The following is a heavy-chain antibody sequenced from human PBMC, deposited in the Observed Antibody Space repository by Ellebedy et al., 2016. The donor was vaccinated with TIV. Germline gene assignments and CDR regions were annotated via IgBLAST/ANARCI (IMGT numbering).Heavy chain of an antibody. V-gene: IGHV3-69-1*01. D-gene: IGHD3-22*01. Sequence: PGGSLRLSCAASGFTFSDYHMNWVRQAPGKGLEWVSSITVGGSTYDADSVKGRFIISRDNAENSLYLQMNSLRVEDTAVYYCVRDSTHGYDDYWGQGTLVTVSS. J-gene: IGHJ4*02. CDR1: GFTFSDYH. CDR2: ITVGGST. CDR3: VRDSTHGYDDY.